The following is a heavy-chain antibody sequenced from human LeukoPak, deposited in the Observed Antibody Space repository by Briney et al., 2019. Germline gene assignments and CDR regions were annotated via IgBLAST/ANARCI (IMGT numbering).Heavy chain of an antibody. CDR2: IYYTGST. V-gene: IGHV4-59*01. Sequence: SETLSLTCTVTAGSISNYYWSWIRQSPGKGLEWIGYIYYTGSTNYNPSLKSRVTISVDTSKNQFSLKLNSVTAADTAVYYCARDRSYYFSDYWGQGTLVTVSS. J-gene: IGHJ4*02. D-gene: IGHD1-26*01. CDR3: ARDRSYYFSDY. CDR1: AGSISNYY.